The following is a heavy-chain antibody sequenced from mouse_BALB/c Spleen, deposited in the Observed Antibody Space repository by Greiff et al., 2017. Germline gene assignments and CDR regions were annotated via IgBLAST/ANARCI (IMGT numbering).Heavy chain of an antibody. CDR2: IYPGNSDT. CDR3: TRWDTTATRDY. D-gene: IGHD1-2*01. J-gene: IGHJ2*01. CDR1: GYTFTSYW. Sequence: EVQLQQSGTVLARPGASVKMSCKASGYTFTSYWMHWVKQRPGRGLEWIGAIYPGNSDTSYNQKFKGKATLTEVTSTSTAYMELSSLTNEDSAVYYCTRWDTTATRDYWGQGTTLTVSS. V-gene: IGHV1-5*01.